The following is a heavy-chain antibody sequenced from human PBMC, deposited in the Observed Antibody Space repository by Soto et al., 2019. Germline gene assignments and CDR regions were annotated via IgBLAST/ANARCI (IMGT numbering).Heavy chain of an antibody. D-gene: IGHD3-22*01. CDR3: AKDRYYDSSGYYNY. V-gene: IGHV3-30*18. J-gene: IGHJ4*02. CDR2: ISYDGSNK. CDR1: GFTFSSYG. Sequence: GGSLRLSCAASGFTFSSYGMHWVRQAPGKGLEWVAVISYDGSNKYYADSVKGRFTISRDNSKNTLYLQMNSLRAEDTAVYYCAKDRYYDSSGYYNYWGQGTLVTVSS.